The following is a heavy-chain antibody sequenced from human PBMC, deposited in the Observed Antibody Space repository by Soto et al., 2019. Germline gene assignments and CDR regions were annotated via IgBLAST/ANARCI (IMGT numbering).Heavy chain of an antibody. CDR1: GFTFSSYA. Sequence: GGSLRLSCAASGFTFSSYAMHWVRQAPGKGLEYVSAISSNGGSTYYANSVKGRFTISRDNSKNTLYLQMGSLRAEDMAVYYCARSALYYDYIWGSYPIAEYFQHWGQGTLVTVSS. V-gene: IGHV3-64*01. D-gene: IGHD3-16*02. CDR2: ISSNGGST. J-gene: IGHJ1*01. CDR3: ARSALYYDYIWGSYPIAEYFQH.